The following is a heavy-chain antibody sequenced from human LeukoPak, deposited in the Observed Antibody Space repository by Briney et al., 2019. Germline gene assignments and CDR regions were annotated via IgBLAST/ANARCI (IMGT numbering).Heavy chain of an antibody. Sequence: GGALRLSCADCGFXFIIYSSNWVRQAPAKELEWLSYITNGSRSLYYAGPVWGRFTISRDNAKNSLHLQMDSPRDEDTAVYYCARDRPNTGFDFDSWGRGNLVTVSS. CDR3: ARDRPNTGFDFDS. V-gene: IGHV3-48*02. CDR1: GFXFIIYS. J-gene: IGHJ4*02. CDR2: ITNGSRSL. D-gene: IGHD3-10*01.